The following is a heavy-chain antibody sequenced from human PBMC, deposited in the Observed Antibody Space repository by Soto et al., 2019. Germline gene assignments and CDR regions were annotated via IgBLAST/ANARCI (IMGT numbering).Heavy chain of an antibody. CDR1: GGIFSSFS. D-gene: IGHD1-1*01. CDR2: IIPMTGTP. J-gene: IGHJ5*02. V-gene: IGHV1-69*01. CDR3: ARGPIFPGATSWLDP. Sequence: QVQLVQSGAEVKTPGSSVEVSCKASGGIFSSFSITWVRQVPGHGLEWMGGIIPMTGTPNYAEKFQGRLTLTADASTRTAYLVLSSLKSEDTAVYSCARGPIFPGATSWLDPWAREPWSSSPQ.